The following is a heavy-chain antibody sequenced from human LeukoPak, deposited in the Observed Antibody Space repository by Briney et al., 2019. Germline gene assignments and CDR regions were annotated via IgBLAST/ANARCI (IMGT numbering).Heavy chain of an antibody. Sequence: GGSLRLSCAASGFTFSSYAMSWVRQAPGKGLEWVSAISGRGGSTYYADSVKGRFTISRDNSKNTLYLQMNSLRAEDTAVYYCAKDLYGDYVSYFDYWGQGTPVTVSS. J-gene: IGHJ4*02. CDR1: GFTFSSYA. V-gene: IGHV3-23*01. CDR3: AKDLYGDYVSYFDY. D-gene: IGHD4-17*01. CDR2: ISGRGGST.